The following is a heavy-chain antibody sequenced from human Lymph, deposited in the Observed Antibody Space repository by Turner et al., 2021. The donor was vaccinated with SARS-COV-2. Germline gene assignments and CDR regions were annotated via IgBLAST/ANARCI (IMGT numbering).Heavy chain of an antibody. D-gene: IGHD2-21*01. Sequence: QVQLQQWGAGLLNPSEPMSLTRAVCGWSFSGFYWSWFRQPPGKGLEWIGEINHSGITNYNPSLKRRVTISVDTSKNQFPLKLSAVTAADTALYYCARLNLAEVGGGDWFDPWGQGTLVTVSS. CDR3: ARLNLAEVGGGDWFDP. J-gene: IGHJ5*02. V-gene: IGHV4-34*01. CDR1: GWSFSGFY. CDR2: INHSGIT.